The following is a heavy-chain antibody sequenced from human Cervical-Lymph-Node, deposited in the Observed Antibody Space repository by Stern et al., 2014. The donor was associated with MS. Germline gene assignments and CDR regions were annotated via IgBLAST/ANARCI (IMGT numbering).Heavy chain of an antibody. CDR3: ATDRGVK. D-gene: IGHD3-10*01. Sequence: VPLVQSGAEVKKPGASVTVSCNVSGHPLRELAIHWLRPLPTSGLEGLGQFDPEDGETVYAQRLQGRLTMTEDTNTGTAYMTLTALTSDDTAVYYCATDRGVKWGPGTLVAVSS. CDR2: FDPEDGET. CDR1: GHPLRELA. J-gene: IGHJ4*02. V-gene: IGHV1-24*01.